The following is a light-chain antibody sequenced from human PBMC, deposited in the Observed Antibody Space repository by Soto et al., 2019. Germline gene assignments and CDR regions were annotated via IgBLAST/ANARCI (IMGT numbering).Light chain of an antibody. J-gene: IGKJ5*01. Sequence: DIQMTQSPSTLSASVGDRVTITCRASQSISSWLAWYQQKPGKAPKLQIYKASSLESGVPSRFSGSGSGTDFTLTISSLQPEDFATYYCQQSYSTPPITFGQGTRLEIK. CDR3: QQSYSTPPIT. V-gene: IGKV1-5*03. CDR2: KAS. CDR1: QSISSW.